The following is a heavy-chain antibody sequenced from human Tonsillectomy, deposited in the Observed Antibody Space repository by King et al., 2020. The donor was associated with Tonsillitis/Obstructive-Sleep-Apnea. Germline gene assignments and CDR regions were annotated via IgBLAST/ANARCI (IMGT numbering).Heavy chain of an antibody. CDR1: GFTVSSNY. D-gene: IGHD3-10*01. CDR2: IYIGGST. J-gene: IGHJ6*03. V-gene: IGHV3-53*01. Sequence: EVQLVESGGGLIQPGGSLRLSCAASGFTVSSNYMSWVRQAPGKGLEWVSVIYIGGSTYYADSVKGRFTISRDNSKNTLYLHMNSLRAEDTAVYYCARDQDYGSGSYFHYYYYMDVWGKGTTVTVSS. CDR3: ARDQDYGSGSYFHYYYYMDV.